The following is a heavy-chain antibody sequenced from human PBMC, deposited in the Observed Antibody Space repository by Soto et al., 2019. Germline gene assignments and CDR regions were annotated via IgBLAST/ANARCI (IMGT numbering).Heavy chain of an antibody. J-gene: IGHJ2*01. V-gene: IGHV4-31*03. Sequence: QVQLQESGPGLVKPSQTLSLTCTVSGGSISSGGYYWSWIRQHPGKGLEWIGYIYYSGSTYYNPSLKSRVTISVDTSKNQFSLKLSSVTAADTAVYYCARETAVTIFGVVNTYWYFDLWGRGTLVTVSS. D-gene: IGHD3-3*01. CDR3: ARETAVTIFGVVNTYWYFDL. CDR1: GGSISSGGYY. CDR2: IYYSGST.